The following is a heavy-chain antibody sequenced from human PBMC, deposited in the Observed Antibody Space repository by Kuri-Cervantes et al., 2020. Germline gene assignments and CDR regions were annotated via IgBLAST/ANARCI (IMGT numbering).Heavy chain of an antibody. V-gene: IGHV3-21*01. Sequence: GGSLRLSCAASGFTFSTYSMNWVRQAPGKGLEWVSSISSSSSYIYYADSVKGRFTISRDNAKNSLYLQMNSLRDEDTAVYYCARERDSSGWPLRSVDYWGQGTLVTVSS. CDR1: GFTFSTYS. CDR2: ISSSSSYI. J-gene: IGHJ4*02. CDR3: ARERDSSGWPLRSVDY. D-gene: IGHD6-19*01.